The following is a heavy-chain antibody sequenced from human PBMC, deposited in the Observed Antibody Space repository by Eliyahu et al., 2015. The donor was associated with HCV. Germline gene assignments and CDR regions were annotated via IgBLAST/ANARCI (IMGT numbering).Heavy chain of an antibody. CDR2: IYYSGST. D-gene: IGHD1-26*01. V-gene: IGHV4-39*01. CDR3: ARHGRGWEDGDYWYFDL. Sequence: HLQLQESGPGLVKPSETLSLTCXVSGGSISSSXYYWGWIRQPPGKGLEWIGSIYYSGSTYYNPSLKSRVTISVDTPKNQFSLKLSSVTAADTAVYYCARHGRGWEDGDYWYFDLWGRGTLVTVSS. CDR1: GGSISSSXYY. J-gene: IGHJ2*01.